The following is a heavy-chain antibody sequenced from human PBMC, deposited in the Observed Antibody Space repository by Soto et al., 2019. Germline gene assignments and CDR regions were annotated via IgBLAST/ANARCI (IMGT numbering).Heavy chain of an antibody. V-gene: IGHV4-31*03. CDR3: ARVYSGYDYLDY. Sequence: PSETLSLTFTVSCGSISRGGYYWNWIRQHPEKGLEWIGYIFHSGTAYYNPSLQSRVTISVDTSKNQFSLRLSSVTAADTAVYYCARVYSGYDYLDYWGPGTLVTVSS. CDR2: IFHSGTA. CDR1: CGSISRGGYY. J-gene: IGHJ4*02. D-gene: IGHD5-12*01.